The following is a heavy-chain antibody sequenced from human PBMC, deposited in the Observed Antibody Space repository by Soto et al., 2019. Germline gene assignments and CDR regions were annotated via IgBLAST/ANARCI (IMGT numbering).Heavy chain of an antibody. V-gene: IGHV3-15*07. CDR1: GFTFSNAW. Sequence: GGSLRLSCAASGFTFSNAWMNWVRQAPGKGLEWVGRIKSKTDGGTTDYAAPVKGRFTISRDDSKNTLYLQMNSLKTEDTAVYYCTTDPYMITVTPTLNNWFDPWGQGTLVTVSS. CDR3: TTDPYMITVTPTLNNWFDP. D-gene: IGHD4-17*01. J-gene: IGHJ5*02. CDR2: IKSKTDGGTT.